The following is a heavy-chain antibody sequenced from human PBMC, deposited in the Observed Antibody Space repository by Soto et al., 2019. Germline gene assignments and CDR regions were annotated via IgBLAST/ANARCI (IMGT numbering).Heavy chain of an antibody. J-gene: IGHJ6*02. V-gene: IGHV3-43*01. CDR2: ISWDGGST. D-gene: IGHD5-18*01. CDR3: AKDFRGYSGLRPQLWFSGGMDV. Sequence: GGSLRLSCAASGFTFDDYTMHWVRQAPGKGLEWVSLISWDGGSTYYADSVKGRFTISRDNSKNSLYLQMNSLRTEDTALYYCAKDFRGYSGLRPQLWFSGGMDVWGQGTTVTVSS. CDR1: GFTFDDYT.